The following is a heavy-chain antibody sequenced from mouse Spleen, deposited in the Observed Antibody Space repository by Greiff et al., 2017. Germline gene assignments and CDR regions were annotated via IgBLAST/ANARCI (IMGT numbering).Heavy chain of an antibody. J-gene: IGHJ3*01. D-gene: IGHD3-2*01. V-gene: IGHV2-6*01. CDR1: GFSLTSYG. CDR3: ASRDGSGVPWFAY. CDR2: IWGGGST. Sequence: QVQLQQSGPGLVAPSQSLSITCTVSGFSLTSYGVDWVRQSPGKGLEWLGEIWGGGSTNYNSAHISRLSTRTDNSKSQASFKMNSLLTDDTAMYDCASRDGSGVPWFAYWGQGTLVTVSA.